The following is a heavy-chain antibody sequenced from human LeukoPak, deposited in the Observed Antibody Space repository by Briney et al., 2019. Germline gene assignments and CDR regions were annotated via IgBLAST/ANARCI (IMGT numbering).Heavy chain of an antibody. CDR2: IYYSGST. V-gene: IGHV4-39*01. D-gene: IGHD3-3*01. Sequence: SETLSLTCTGSGGSISSSNYYWGWIRQPPRKGLEWIGSIYYSGSTYYNPSLKSRVTISVDTSKNQFSLKLSSVTAADTAVYYCARHLEGITIFGVVMFDPWGQGTLVTVSS. CDR1: GGSISSSNYY. J-gene: IGHJ5*02. CDR3: ARHLEGITIFGVVMFDP.